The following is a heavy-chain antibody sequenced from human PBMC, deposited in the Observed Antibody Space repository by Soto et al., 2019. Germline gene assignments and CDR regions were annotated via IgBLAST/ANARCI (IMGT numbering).Heavy chain of an antibody. CDR1: GGSISSGGYY. D-gene: IGHD3-22*01. CDR3: ARFGYSTNIGIDY. V-gene: IGHV4-31*03. Sequence: SETLSLTCTVSGGSISSGGYYWSWIRQHPGKGLEWIGYIYYTGSSYYNPSLKSRVTISVDTSKNQFSLKLSSVTAADTAVYFCARFGYSTNIGIDYWGQGTLVTVS. CDR2: IYYTGSS. J-gene: IGHJ4*02.